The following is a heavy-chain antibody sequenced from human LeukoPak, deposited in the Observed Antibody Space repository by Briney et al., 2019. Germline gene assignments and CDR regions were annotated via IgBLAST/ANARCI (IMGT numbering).Heavy chain of an antibody. V-gene: IGHV1-18*01. CDR1: GYPFITYG. D-gene: IGHD5-24*01. CDR3: GRGRDGYDYAGFDP. Sequence: ASVKVSCTASGYPFITYGISWVRQAPGQGFEWMGWISSYNGNADYAQKFRGRVTMTTDPSTNTAYMELRSLRFDDSADYYCGRGRDGYDYAGFDPWGQGTRVTVSS. J-gene: IGHJ5*02. CDR2: ISSYNGNA.